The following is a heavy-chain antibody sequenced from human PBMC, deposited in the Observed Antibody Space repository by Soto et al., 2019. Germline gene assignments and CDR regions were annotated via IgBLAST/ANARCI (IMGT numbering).Heavy chain of an antibody. J-gene: IGHJ5*01. CDR2: IAPADSYT. Sequence: PGESMRISCTASGYNFPVYWIGWVRQMPGKGLEWMGRIAPADSYTNYSPSFHGHVTMSVDRSTSTAYLQWGSLKASDTAMYYCVRVPIGHSDDSGYSDSWGQGTQVTVSS. D-gene: IGHD3-22*01. CDR1: GYNFPVYW. CDR3: VRVPIGHSDDSGYSDS. V-gene: IGHV5-10-1*01.